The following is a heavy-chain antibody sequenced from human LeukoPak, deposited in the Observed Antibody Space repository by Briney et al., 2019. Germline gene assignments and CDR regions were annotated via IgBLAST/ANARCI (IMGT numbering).Heavy chain of an antibody. D-gene: IGHD6-19*01. J-gene: IGHJ4*02. CDR3: ARGLLTVAGRYLDY. CDR1: GGSISSYY. CDR2: IYYSGST. Sequence: SETLSLTCTVSGGSISSYYWSWLRQPPGKGLEWIGYIYYSGSTNYNPSLKSRVTISVDTSKNQFSLKLSSVTAADTAVYYCARGLLTVAGRYLDYWGQGTLVTVSS. V-gene: IGHV4-59*01.